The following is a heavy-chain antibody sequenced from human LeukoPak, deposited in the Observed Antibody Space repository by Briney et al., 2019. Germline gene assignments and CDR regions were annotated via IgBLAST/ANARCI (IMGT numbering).Heavy chain of an antibody. CDR1: GGSISSGSYY. Sequence: SSQTLSLTCTVSGGSISSGSYYWGWIRQPPGKGLEWIGSIYYSGSTYYNPSLKSRVTISVDTSKNQFSLKLSSVTAADTAVYYCDGAAPWFDYWGQGTLVTVSS. CDR2: IYYSGST. V-gene: IGHV4-39*07. CDR3: DGAAPWFDY. J-gene: IGHJ4*02. D-gene: IGHD6-6*01.